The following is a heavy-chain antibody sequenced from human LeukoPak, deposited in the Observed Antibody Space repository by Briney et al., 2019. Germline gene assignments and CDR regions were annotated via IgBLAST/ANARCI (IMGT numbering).Heavy chain of an antibody. J-gene: IGHJ6*03. V-gene: IGHV4-30-4*01. CDR1: GGSISSGDYY. Sequence: SETLSLTCTVSGGSISSGDYYWSWIRQPPGKGLEWIVYKYYTGSDYYNPSLKSRLTISADSSKNQFSLKLTSVTAADTAVYYCARVVVVSGYYYYYYMDVWGKGTTVTVSS. D-gene: IGHD2-2*01. CDR3: ARVVVVSGYYYYYYMDV. CDR2: KYYTGSD.